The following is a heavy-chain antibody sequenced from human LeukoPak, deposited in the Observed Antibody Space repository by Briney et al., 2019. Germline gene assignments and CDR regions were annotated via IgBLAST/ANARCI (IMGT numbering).Heavy chain of an antibody. Sequence: VASVKVSCKASGGTFSSYAISWVRQAPGQGLEWMGRIIPILGIANYAQKFQGRVTITADKSTSTAYMELSSLRSEDTAVYYCARDSGCSSTSCYYGMDVWGQGTTVTVSS. D-gene: IGHD2-2*01. CDR1: GGTFSSYA. CDR3: ARDSGCSSTSCYYGMDV. J-gene: IGHJ6*02. V-gene: IGHV1-69*04. CDR2: IIPILGIA.